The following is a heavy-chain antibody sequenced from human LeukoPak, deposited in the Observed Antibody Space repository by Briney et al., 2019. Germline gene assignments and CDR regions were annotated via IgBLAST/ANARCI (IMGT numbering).Heavy chain of an antibody. J-gene: IGHJ3*02. Sequence: GGSLRLSCAAAGFTVSSNYMNWVRQAPRKRLEWVSVIYGGGGTFYADSVKDRFSISRDNSKNTPFLHMNSLRADDTAVYYCARGKSSSSFAFDIWGQGTMVTVSS. D-gene: IGHD6-6*01. V-gene: IGHV3-53*01. CDR1: GFTVSSNY. CDR2: IYGGGGT. CDR3: ARGKSSSSFAFDI.